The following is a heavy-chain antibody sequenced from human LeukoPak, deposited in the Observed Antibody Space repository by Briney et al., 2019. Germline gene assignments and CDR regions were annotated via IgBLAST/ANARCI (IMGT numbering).Heavy chain of an antibody. D-gene: IGHD4-17*01. CDR3: ARDPHDYGDLFDY. V-gene: IGHV3-7*01. Sequence: GGSLRLSCAASGFTFSTYWMTWVRQAPGKGLEWVANIKEDGSEIYYVDSVKGRFTISRDNAKNSLYLHMNSLRAEDTAVYFCARDPHDYGDLFDYWGQGTLVTVSS. CDR2: IKEDGSEI. J-gene: IGHJ4*02. CDR1: GFTFSTYW.